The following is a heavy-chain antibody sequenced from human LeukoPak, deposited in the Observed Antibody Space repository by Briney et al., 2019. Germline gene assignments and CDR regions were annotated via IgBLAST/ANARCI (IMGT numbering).Heavy chain of an antibody. CDR1: GFTFSSYW. D-gene: IGHD3-3*01. V-gene: IGHV3-7*03. CDR2: IKQDVSEK. J-gene: IGHJ4*02. Sequence: GGSLRLSCAASGFTFSSYWMSWVRQAPGKGLEWVANIKQDVSEKYYVDSVKGRFTISRDNAKNSLYLQMNSLRAEDTAVYYRARVSYYDFWSGYYSAGGRYFDYWGQGTLVTVSS. CDR3: ARVSYYDFWSGYYSAGGRYFDY.